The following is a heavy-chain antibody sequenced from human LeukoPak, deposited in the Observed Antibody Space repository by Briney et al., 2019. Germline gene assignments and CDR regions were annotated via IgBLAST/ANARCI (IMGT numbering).Heavy chain of an antibody. Sequence: GGSLRLSCAASGFTFSSYAMSWVRQAPGKGLEWISAISGSGGSTYYADSVKGRFTISRDNSKNTLYLQMNSLRAEDTAVYYCAKLPTRRYYDRQPEESPQNYWGQGTLVTVSS. V-gene: IGHV3-23*01. D-gene: IGHD3-3*01. CDR3: AKLPTRRYYDRQPEESPQNY. CDR1: GFTFSSYA. J-gene: IGHJ4*02. CDR2: ISGSGGST.